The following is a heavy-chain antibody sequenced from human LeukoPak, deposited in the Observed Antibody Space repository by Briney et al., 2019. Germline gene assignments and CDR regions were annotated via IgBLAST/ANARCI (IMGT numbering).Heavy chain of an antibody. Sequence: GGSLRLSCVVSGFTFSVYSMNWVRQAPGKGLEWVSSISSSSSCIYYADSVKGRFTISRDNSKNTLYLQMNSLRAEDTAVYYCAKDPDCTSGICHTFFDYWGQGTLVTVSS. J-gene: IGHJ4*02. CDR3: AKDPDCTSGICHTFFDY. D-gene: IGHD2-8*01. V-gene: IGHV3-21*04. CDR2: ISSSSSCI. CDR1: GFTFSVYS.